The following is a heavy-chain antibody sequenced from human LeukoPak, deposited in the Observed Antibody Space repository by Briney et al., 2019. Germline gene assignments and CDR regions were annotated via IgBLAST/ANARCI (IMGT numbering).Heavy chain of an antibody. CDR3: AKGGLSRAGLDF. CDR2: ISPSSNYI. D-gene: IGHD5/OR15-5a*01. V-gene: IGHV3-21*04. Sequence: PGGSLRLSCAASGFTFSSYSMNWVRQAPGKGLEWVSSISPSSNYIYYADSVRGRFTISRDNAWNSLYLQMNSLRAEDTAVYYCAKGGLSRAGLDFWGQGTLVTVSS. J-gene: IGHJ4*02. CDR1: GFTFSSYS.